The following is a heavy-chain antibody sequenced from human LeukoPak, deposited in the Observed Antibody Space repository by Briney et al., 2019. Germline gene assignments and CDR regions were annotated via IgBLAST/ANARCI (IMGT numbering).Heavy chain of an antibody. CDR2: ISSSSSYI. CDR1: GFTFSSYS. CDR3: ARAKVAAAGISWKVDYYGMDV. D-gene: IGHD6-13*01. J-gene: IGHJ6*02. V-gene: IGHV3-21*01. Sequence: GGSLRLSCAASGFTFSSYSMNWVRQAPGKGLEWVSSISSSSSYIYYADSVKGRFTISRDNAKNSLYLQVNSLRAEDTAVYYCARAKVAAAGISWKVDYYGMDVWGQGTTVTVSS.